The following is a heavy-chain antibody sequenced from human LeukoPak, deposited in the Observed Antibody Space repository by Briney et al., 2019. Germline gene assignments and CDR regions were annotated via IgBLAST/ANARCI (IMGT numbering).Heavy chain of an antibody. CDR2: INPNSGGT. D-gene: IGHD3-3*01. J-gene: IGHJ4*02. Sequence: ASVKVSCKASRYTFTGYYMHWVRQAPGQGLEWMGWINPNSGGTNYAQKFQGRVTMTRDTSISTAYMELSRLRSDDTAVYYCARVLDYDFWSGYYSGYYFDYWGQGTLVTVSS. V-gene: IGHV1-2*02. CDR1: RYTFTGYY. CDR3: ARVLDYDFWSGYYSGYYFDY.